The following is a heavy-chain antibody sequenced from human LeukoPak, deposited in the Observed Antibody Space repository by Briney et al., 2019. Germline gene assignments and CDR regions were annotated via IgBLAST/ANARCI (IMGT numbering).Heavy chain of an antibody. D-gene: IGHD6-19*01. V-gene: IGHV4-59*12. CDR2: IYYSGSA. Sequence: SETLSLTCTVSGDSISSSYWSWVRQPPGKGLEWIGYIYYSGSANYNPSLKSRVTMSVDTSKNQFSLKLSSVTAADTAVYNCAKGREGSSGWFFDYWGQGTLVTVSS. CDR3: AKGREGSSGWFFDY. J-gene: IGHJ4*02. CDR1: GDSISSSY.